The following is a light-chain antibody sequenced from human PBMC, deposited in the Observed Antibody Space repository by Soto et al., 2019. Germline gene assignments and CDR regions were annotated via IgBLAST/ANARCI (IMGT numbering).Light chain of an antibody. CDR3: QQSYSTPRT. V-gene: IGKV1-39*01. J-gene: IGKJ1*01. Sequence: DIPITKSPSSLSASVGDRVTITCRASQSISSYLNWYQQKPGKAPKLLIYAASSWPSGVPSRFSGSGSGTDFTITISSLPPEDFGTYYCQQSYSTPRTFGQGTKVDIK. CDR1: QSISSY. CDR2: AAS.